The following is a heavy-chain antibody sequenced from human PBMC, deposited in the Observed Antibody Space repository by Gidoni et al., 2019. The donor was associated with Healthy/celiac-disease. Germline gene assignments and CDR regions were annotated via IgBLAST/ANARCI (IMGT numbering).Heavy chain of an antibody. CDR1: GGTFSSYA. J-gene: IGHJ5*02. Sequence: QVQLVQSGAEVKKPGSSVKVSCKASGGTFSSYAISWVRQAPGQGLEWMGGIIPIFGTANYAQKFQGRVTITADESTSTAYMELSSLRSEDTAVYYCARGNSYGGNSVVSFWFDPWGQGTLVTVSS. V-gene: IGHV1-69*01. CDR2: IIPIFGTA. CDR3: ARGNSYGGNSVVSFWFDP. D-gene: IGHD4-17*01.